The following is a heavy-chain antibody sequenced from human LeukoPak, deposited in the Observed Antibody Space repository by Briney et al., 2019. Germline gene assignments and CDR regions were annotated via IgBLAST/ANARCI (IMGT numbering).Heavy chain of an antibody. CDR3: AIGRTDYDFWSGSYPDRHYYYYMDV. CDR1: GYTFTSYD. CDR2: INPNSGNT. D-gene: IGHD3-3*01. Sequence: ASVKVSCKASGYTFTSYDINWVRQATGQGLEWMGWINPNSGNTAYAHRFQGRVTITRNTSISTAYMELSSLRSEDTAVYYCAIGRTDYDFWSGSYPDRHYYYYMDVWGKGTTVTVSS. V-gene: IGHV1-8*03. J-gene: IGHJ6*03.